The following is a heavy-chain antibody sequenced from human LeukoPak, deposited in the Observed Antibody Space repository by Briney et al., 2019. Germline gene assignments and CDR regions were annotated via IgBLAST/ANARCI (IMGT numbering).Heavy chain of an antibody. Sequence: SETPSLTCTVSGGSFSDSYWSWIRQPPGKGLEWIGYIYDSGSTNYNPSLKSRVTISVDTSKNQFSLKMNSVTAADTAVYYCARDRWFDPWGQGTLVTVSS. V-gene: IGHV4-59*01. CDR3: ARDRWFDP. J-gene: IGHJ5*02. CDR2: IYDSGST. CDR1: GGSFSDSY.